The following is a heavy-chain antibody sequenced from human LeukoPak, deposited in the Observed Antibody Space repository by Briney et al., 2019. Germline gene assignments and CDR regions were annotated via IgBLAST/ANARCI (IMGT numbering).Heavy chain of an antibody. CDR3: ARSSSWRPNDAFDI. D-gene: IGHD6-13*01. CDR1: GFTFSSYA. V-gene: IGHV3-30*04. CDR2: ISYDGSNK. Sequence: GGSLRLSCAASGFTFSSYAMHWVRQAPGKGLEWVAVISYDGSNKYYADSVKGRFTTSRDNSKNTLYLQMNSLRAEDTAVYYCARSSSWRPNDAFDIWGQGTMVTVSS. J-gene: IGHJ3*02.